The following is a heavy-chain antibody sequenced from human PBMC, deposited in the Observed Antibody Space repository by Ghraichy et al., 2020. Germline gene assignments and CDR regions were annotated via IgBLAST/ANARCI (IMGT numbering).Heavy chain of an antibody. CDR1: GFTFSSYS. D-gene: IGHD3-10*01. CDR2: IGSCSSTTHI. J-gene: IGHJ4*02. CDR3: ARDSDNSFDY. V-gene: IGHV3-48*02. Sequence: GGSLRLSCAASGFTFSSYSMNWVRQAPGKGLEWISYIGSCSSTTHIYYADSGKGRFTITRDNARKSLDLQMSSLRDEDTDVYYCARDSDNSFDYWGQGTLVTVSS.